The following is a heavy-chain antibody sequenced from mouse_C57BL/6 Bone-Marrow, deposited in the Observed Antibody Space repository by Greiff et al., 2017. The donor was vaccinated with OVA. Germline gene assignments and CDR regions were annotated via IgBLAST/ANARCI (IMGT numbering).Heavy chain of an antibody. CDR1: GYSITSGYY. J-gene: IGHJ2*01. CDR2: ISYDGSN. D-gene: IGHD1-1*01. V-gene: IGHV3-6*01. CDR3: ARGGPYYAREYFDY. Sequence: ESGPGLVKPSQSLSLTCSVTGYSITSGYYWNWIRQFPGNKLEWMGYISYDGSNNYNPSLKNRISITRDTSKNQFFLKLNSVTTEDTATYYCARGGPYYAREYFDYWGQGTTLTVSS.